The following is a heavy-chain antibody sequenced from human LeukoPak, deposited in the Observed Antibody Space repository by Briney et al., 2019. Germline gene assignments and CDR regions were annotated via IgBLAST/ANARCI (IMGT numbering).Heavy chain of an antibody. CDR3: GRGVSSAGTPYYGMDV. V-gene: IGHV1-2*04. D-gene: IGHD6-19*01. CDR2: INPNSGGT. Sequence: GASVKVSCKASGYTFTGYYMHWVRQAPGQGLEWMGWINPNSGGTNYAQKFQGWVTMTRDTSISTAYMELSRLRSDDTAVYYCGRGVSSAGTPYYGMDVWGQGTTVTVSS. J-gene: IGHJ6*02. CDR1: GYTFTGYY.